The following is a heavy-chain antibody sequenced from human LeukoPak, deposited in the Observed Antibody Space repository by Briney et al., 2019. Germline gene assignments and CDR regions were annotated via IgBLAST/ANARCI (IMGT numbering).Heavy chain of an antibody. J-gene: IGHJ4*02. Sequence: PGGSLRLSCAASGFTFSDRYMDWVRQAPGKGLEWVGRSKNKPNIYTTEYAASVKGRFTISRDDSKNSLYLQMNSLKTEDTAVYYCARDSYGSGSYYPAYWGQGTLVTVSS. V-gene: IGHV3-72*01. D-gene: IGHD3-10*01. CDR2: SKNKPNIYTT. CDR3: ARDSYGSGSYYPAY. CDR1: GFTFSDRY.